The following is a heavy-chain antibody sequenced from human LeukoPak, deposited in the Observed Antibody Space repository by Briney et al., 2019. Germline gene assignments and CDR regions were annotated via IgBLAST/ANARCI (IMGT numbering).Heavy chain of an antibody. V-gene: IGHV3-7*01. CDR2: IKQDGSEK. Sequence: PGGSLRLSCAASGFTFSSYWMSWVRQAPGKGLEWVANIKQDGSEKYYVDSVKGRFTISRDNAKNSLYLQMNSLRAEDTAVYYCARDPRITIFGAVPMEYFDYWGQGTLVTVSS. CDR1: GFTFSSYW. CDR3: ARDPRITIFGAVPMEYFDY. J-gene: IGHJ4*02. D-gene: IGHD3-3*01.